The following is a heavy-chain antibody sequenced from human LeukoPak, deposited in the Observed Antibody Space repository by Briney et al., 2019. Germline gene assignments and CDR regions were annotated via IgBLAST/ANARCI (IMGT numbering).Heavy chain of an antibody. Sequence: SETLSLTCTVSGGSISSSSYYWGWIRQPPGKGLEWIGSVYYSGPTYYNPSLKSRVTISVDTSKNQFSLKVRSVTAADTAVYYCARVSRLLWFGEGDAFDIWGQGTMVTVSS. CDR2: VYYSGPT. D-gene: IGHD3-10*01. J-gene: IGHJ3*02. CDR3: ARVSRLLWFGEGDAFDI. CDR1: GGSISSSSYY. V-gene: IGHV4-39*01.